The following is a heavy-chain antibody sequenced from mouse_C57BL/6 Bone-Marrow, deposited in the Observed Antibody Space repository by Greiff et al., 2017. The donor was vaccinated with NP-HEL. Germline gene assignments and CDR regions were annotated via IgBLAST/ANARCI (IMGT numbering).Heavy chain of an antibody. CDR2: IRSKSNNYAT. V-gene: IGHV10-1*01. D-gene: IGHD1-1*01. J-gene: IGHJ4*01. Sequence: EVKLMESGGGLVQPKGSLKLSCAASGFSFNTYAMNWVRQAPGKGLEWVARIRSKSNNYATYYADSVKDRFTISRDDSESMLYLQMNNLKTEDTAMYYCVRLVARDAMDYWGQGTSVTVSS. CDR1: GFSFNTYA. CDR3: VRLVARDAMDY.